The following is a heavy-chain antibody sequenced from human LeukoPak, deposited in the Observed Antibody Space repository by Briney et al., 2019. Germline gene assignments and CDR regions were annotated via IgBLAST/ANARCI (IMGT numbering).Heavy chain of an antibody. CDR2: IKQDGSEK. J-gene: IGHJ4*02. V-gene: IGHV3-7*01. Sequence: GGSLRLSCAASGFTFSSYAMHWVRQAPGKGLEWVANIKQDGSEKYYVDSVKGRFTISRDNAKNSLYLQMNSLRADDTAVYYCARIYAGNSGGDYWGQGTLVTVSS. D-gene: IGHD4-23*01. CDR3: ARIYAGNSGGDY. CDR1: GFTFSSYA.